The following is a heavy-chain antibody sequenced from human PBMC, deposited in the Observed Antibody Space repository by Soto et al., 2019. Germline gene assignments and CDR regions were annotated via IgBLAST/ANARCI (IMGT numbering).Heavy chain of an antibody. J-gene: IGHJ3*02. D-gene: IGHD4-17*01. CDR3: ASRYGGADDAFDI. CDR1: CGSISSGSYY. Sequence: SGALSRTFAVACGSISSGSYYWGWIRKPPGKGLEWIGSIYYSGSTGYNPSLKRRVTISVDTSKNQFSLKLSSVTAADTAVYYCASRYGGADDAFDIWRQGTMVTVSS. V-gene: IGHV4-39*01. CDR2: IYYSGST.